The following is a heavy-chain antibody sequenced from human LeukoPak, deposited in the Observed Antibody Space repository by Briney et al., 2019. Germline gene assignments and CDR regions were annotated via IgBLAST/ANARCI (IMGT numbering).Heavy chain of an antibody. Sequence: GGSLRLSYAASGFTFSSYWMNWVRQAPGKGLVWVSRIASDGSSTTYADSVKGRFSISRDNAKNTLYLQMNSLRVEDTAVYYCARGRPHGNDYWGQGTLVTVSS. CDR2: IASDGSST. J-gene: IGHJ4*02. CDR1: GFTFSSYW. D-gene: IGHD4-23*01. V-gene: IGHV3-74*01. CDR3: ARGRPHGNDY.